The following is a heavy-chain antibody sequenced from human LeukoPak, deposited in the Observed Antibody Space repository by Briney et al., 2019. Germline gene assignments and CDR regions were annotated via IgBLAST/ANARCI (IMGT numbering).Heavy chain of an antibody. CDR3: ASNYYYGSGSHLV. D-gene: IGHD3-10*01. V-gene: IGHV3-9*01. J-gene: IGHJ3*01. Sequence: GGSLRLSCAASGFSFDDYAMHWVRQAPGKGLEWVSGISWNSGSIAYADPVKGRFTISRDNAKNSLYLQTNSLRVEDTAFYYCASNYYYGSGSHLVWGQGTMVSVSS. CDR1: GFSFDDYA. CDR2: ISWNSGSI.